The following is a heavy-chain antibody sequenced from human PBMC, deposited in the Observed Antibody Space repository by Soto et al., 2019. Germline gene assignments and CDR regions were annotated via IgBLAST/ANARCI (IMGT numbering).Heavy chain of an antibody. V-gene: IGHV4-61*05. Sequence: PSETLSLTCTVSGGSISSSSYYWGWIRQPPGKGLEWIGYIYYSGSTNYNPSLRSRVTISVDKSKNQFSLKLSSVTAADTAVYYCAREPGTPPLVRGVMANWGQGTLVTVSS. CDR1: GGSISSSSYY. CDR3: AREPGTPPLVRGVMAN. D-gene: IGHD3-10*01. J-gene: IGHJ4*02. CDR2: IYYSGST.